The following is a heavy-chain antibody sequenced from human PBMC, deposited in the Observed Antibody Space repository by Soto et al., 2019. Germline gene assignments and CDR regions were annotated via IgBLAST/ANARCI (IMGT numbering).Heavy chain of an antibody. CDR2: IYYSGST. CDR3: AGDYGDYFDY. Sequence: SETLSLTCTVSGGSVSSGSYYWSWIRQPPGKGLEWIGYIYYSGSTNYNPSLKSRVTISVDTSKNQFSLKLSSVTAADTAVYYCAGDYGDYFDYWGQGTLVTVSS. J-gene: IGHJ4*02. D-gene: IGHD4-17*01. CDR1: GGSVSSGSYY. V-gene: IGHV4-61*01.